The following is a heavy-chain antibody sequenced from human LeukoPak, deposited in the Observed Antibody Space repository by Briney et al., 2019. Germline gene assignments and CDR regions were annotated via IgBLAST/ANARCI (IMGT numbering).Heavy chain of an antibody. CDR2: ISYDGSNK. CDR3: AKVGEFSYNYYGLDV. J-gene: IGHJ6*02. V-gene: IGHV3-30-3*01. D-gene: IGHD2-21*01. Sequence: PGRSLRLSCAASGFTFSSYAMHWVRQAPGKGLEWVAVISYDGSNKYYADSVKGRFTISRDNSKNTLYLQMNSLRPEDTAVYYCAKVGEFSYNYYGLDVWGQGTTVTVSS. CDR1: GFTFSSYA.